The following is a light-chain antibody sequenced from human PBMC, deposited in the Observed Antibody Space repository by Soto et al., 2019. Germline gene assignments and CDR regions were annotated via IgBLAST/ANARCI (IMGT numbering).Light chain of an antibody. Sequence: EIVLTQSPATLSLSPGERATLSCRASQSVSSYLAWYQQKPGQAPRLLIYDASNRATGIPARFSGSGSGTDFTLTISSPEPEDFAVYYCQQRSNWPRGTFGGGTKVDIK. CDR3: QQRSNWPRGT. CDR1: QSVSSY. J-gene: IGKJ4*01. V-gene: IGKV3-11*01. CDR2: DAS.